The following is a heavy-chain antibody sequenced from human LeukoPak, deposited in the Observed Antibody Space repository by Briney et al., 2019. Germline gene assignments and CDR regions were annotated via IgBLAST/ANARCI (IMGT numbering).Heavy chain of an antibody. CDR3: ARGLIAVAGFDY. CDR2: INHSGNT. Sequence: SETLSLTCAVYGGSFSGYYWSWIRQPPGKGLEWIGEINHSGNTNYNPSLKSRVTISVDTSKNQFSLKLSSVTAADTAVYYCARGLIAVAGFDYWGQGTLVTVSS. J-gene: IGHJ4*02. CDR1: GGSFSGYY. D-gene: IGHD6-19*01. V-gene: IGHV4-34*01.